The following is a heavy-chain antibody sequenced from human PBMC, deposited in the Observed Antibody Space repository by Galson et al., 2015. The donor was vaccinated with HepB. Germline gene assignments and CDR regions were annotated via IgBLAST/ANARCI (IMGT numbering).Heavy chain of an antibody. D-gene: IGHD2-15*01. J-gene: IGHJ1*01. CDR3: ARLKEYCSGGSCYSTEYFQH. V-gene: IGHV3-21*01. CDR2: ISSSSSYI. Sequence: SLRLSCAASGFTFSSYSMNWVRQAPGKGLEWVSSISSSSSYIYYADSVKGRFTISRDNAKNSLYLQMNSLRAEDTAVYYCARLKEYCSGGSCYSTEYFQHWGQGTLVTVSS. CDR1: GFTFSSYS.